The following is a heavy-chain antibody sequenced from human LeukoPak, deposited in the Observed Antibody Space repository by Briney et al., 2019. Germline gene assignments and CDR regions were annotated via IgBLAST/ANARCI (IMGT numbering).Heavy chain of an antibody. D-gene: IGHD3-3*01. Sequence: ASVKVSCKASGYTFTSYGISWVRQAPGQGLEWMGWISAYNGNTNYAQKLQGRVTMTTDTSTSTAYMELRSLRSDDTAVYYCARVAKGGAVTTSNYEFWGDWGQGTLVTVSS. V-gene: IGHV1-18*01. CDR1: GYTFTSYG. J-gene: IGHJ4*02. CDR2: ISAYNGNT. CDR3: ARVAKGGAVTTSNYEFWGD.